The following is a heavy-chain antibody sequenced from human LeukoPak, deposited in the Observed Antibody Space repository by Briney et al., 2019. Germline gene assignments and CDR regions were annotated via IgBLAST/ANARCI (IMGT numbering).Heavy chain of an antibody. CDR3: AKASSGHGGYYMDV. J-gene: IGHJ6*03. V-gene: IGHV3-48*02. D-gene: IGHD5-12*01. CDR1: GFTFSGYS. CDR2: ISSGSSVI. Sequence: QAGRSLRLSRAASGFTFSGYSMNWVRQAPGKGLEWVSYISSGSSVIYYADSVKGRFTISRHNAKNSLYLQMNSLRDEDTPVYNCAKASSGHGGYYMDVWGKGTTVTVAS.